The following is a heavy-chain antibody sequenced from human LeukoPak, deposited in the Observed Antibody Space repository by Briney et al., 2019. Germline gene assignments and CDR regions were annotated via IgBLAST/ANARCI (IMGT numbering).Heavy chain of an antibody. V-gene: IGHV3-21*01. Sequence: GGSLRLSCAASGFTFSSYSMNWVRQAPGKGLEWVSSISSSSSYIYYADSVKGRFTIYRDNAKNSLYLQMNSLRAEDTAVYYCATIAVAGQPRGYWGQGTLVTVSS. CDR2: ISSSSSYI. CDR3: ATIAVAGQPRGY. D-gene: IGHD6-19*01. CDR1: GFTFSSYS. J-gene: IGHJ4*02.